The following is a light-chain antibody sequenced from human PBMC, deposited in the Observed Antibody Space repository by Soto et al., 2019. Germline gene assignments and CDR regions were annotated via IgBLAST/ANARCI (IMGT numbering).Light chain of an antibody. CDR2: GAS. V-gene: IGKV3-15*01. Sequence: IVMTQSPATLSVSLGERATLSCRASQSVSSNLAWYQQKPGQAPRLLIYGASTRATGIPARFSGSGSGTEFTLTISSLQSEDFAVYYCQQYNNWQLTFGGGTKVDIK. CDR1: QSVSSN. CDR3: QQYNNWQLT. J-gene: IGKJ4*01.